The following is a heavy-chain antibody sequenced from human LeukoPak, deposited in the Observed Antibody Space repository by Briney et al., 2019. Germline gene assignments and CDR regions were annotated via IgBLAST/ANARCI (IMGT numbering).Heavy chain of an antibody. D-gene: IGHD2-2*01. CDR2: IYTSGST. V-gene: IGHV4-4*07. CDR1: GGSISSYY. J-gene: IGHJ6*03. CDR3: ARETVGYCSSTSCYSVDYYYYYMDV. Sequence: SETLSLTCTVSGGSISSYYWSWIRQPAGKGLEWIGRIYTSGSTNYNPSLKSRVTISVDTSKNQFSLKLSSVTAADTAVYYCARETVGYCSSTSCYSVDYYYYYMDVWGKGTTVTISS.